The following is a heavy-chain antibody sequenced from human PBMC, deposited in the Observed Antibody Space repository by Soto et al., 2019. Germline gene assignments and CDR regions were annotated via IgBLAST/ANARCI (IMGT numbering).Heavy chain of an antibody. CDR2: ISAYNGET. V-gene: IGHV1-18*01. CDR1: GYNFHSYG. D-gene: IGHD3-3*01. Sequence: QVQLVQSGAEVKKPGASVKVSCRASGYNFHSYGITWVRQAPGQGLEWLGGISAYNGETHSGQMLQGRVSLTIDISTSTAYMELRSLRSADTAVYFCARDLEESGDVWTGVGLYWGQGTRVTVSS. CDR3: ARDLEESGDVWTGVGLY. J-gene: IGHJ4*02.